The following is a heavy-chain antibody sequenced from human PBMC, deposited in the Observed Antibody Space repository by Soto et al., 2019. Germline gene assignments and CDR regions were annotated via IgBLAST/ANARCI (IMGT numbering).Heavy chain of an antibody. CDR2: FDPEDGET. Sequence: QVQLVQSGAEVKQPGASVKVSCKVSGYTLTELSMHWVRQAPGKGLEWMGGFDPEDGETIYAQKFQGRVTMTEDTSTDTAYMELSSLRSEDTAVYYCATDPLQVITGTTRIVLGNWGQGTLVTVSS. J-gene: IGHJ4*02. D-gene: IGHD1-20*01. CDR1: GYTLTELS. V-gene: IGHV1-24*01. CDR3: ATDPLQVITGTTRIVLGN.